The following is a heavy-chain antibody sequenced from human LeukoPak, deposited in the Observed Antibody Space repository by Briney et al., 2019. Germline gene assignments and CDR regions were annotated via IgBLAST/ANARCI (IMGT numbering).Heavy chain of an antibody. J-gene: IGHJ4*02. V-gene: IGHV4-31*03. CDR1: GGSISSGGYY. CDR2: IYYSGST. Sequence: SQTLSLTCTVSGGSISSGGYYWSWIRQHPGKGLEWIGYIYYSGSTYYNPSLKSRVTISVDTSKNQFSLKLSSVTAADTAVYYCAGSLANGDYFDYWGPGTLVTVSS. CDR3: AGSLANGDYFDY. D-gene: IGHD4-17*01.